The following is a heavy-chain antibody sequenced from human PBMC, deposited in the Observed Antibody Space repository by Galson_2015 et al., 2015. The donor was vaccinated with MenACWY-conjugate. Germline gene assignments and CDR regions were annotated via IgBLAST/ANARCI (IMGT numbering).Heavy chain of an antibody. CDR2: IYYSGSS. CDR3: ASNYSSLTSEAFDV. V-gene: IGHV4-59*01. J-gene: IGHJ3*01. CDR1: RGSISTYY. Sequence: LYLTCTVSRGSISTYYWSWIRQPPGKGLDWIGHIYYSGSSNYRPSLKSRVTMSVDTSKNQISLHLRSVTAADTAVYFCASNYSSLTSEAFDVWGQGTTVIISS. D-gene: IGHD2-21*01.